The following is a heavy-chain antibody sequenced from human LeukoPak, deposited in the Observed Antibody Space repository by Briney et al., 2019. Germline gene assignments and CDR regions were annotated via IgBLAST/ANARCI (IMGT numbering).Heavy chain of an antibody. Sequence: GGSLRLSCAASGFTFSTYGMHWVRQAPGKGLEWVAIISYDGSNKYYADSVKGRFTISRDSSKNTLYLQMNSLRAEDTAVYYCAKERWFGELPHFDYWGQGTLVTVSS. V-gene: IGHV3-30*18. D-gene: IGHD3-10*01. CDR1: GFTFSTYG. J-gene: IGHJ4*02. CDR2: ISYDGSNK. CDR3: AKERWFGELPHFDY.